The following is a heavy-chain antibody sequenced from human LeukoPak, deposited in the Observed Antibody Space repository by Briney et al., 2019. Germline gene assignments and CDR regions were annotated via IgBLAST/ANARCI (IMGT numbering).Heavy chain of an antibody. CDR1: GGSISSSSYY. D-gene: IGHD6-13*01. V-gene: IGHV4-39*02. CDR3: ARELAAVKNYGMDV. Sequence: SETLSLTCTVSGGSISSSSYYWGWIRQPPGKGLEWIGSIYYSGSTYYNPSLKSRVTISVDTSKNQFSLKLSSVTAADTAVYYCARELAAVKNYGMDVWGQGTTVTVSS. CDR2: IYYSGST. J-gene: IGHJ6*02.